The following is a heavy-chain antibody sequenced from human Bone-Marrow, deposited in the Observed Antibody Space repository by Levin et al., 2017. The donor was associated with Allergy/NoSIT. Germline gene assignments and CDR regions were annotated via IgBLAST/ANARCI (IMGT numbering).Heavy chain of an antibody. CDR3: ARGVPIFGIIFDY. J-gene: IGHJ4*02. Sequence: SQTLSLTCTVSGGSISSDYWSWIRQPPGKGLEWIGYLYNSGSTNYNPSLKSRVTISLDTSKNQFSLKLNSVTAADTAVYYCARGVPIFGIIFDYWGQGTLVTVSS. CDR1: GGSISSDY. CDR2: LYNSGST. V-gene: IGHV4-59*01. D-gene: IGHD3-3*01.